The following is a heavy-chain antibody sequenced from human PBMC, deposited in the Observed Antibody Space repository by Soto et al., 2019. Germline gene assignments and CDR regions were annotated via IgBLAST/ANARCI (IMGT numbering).Heavy chain of an antibody. V-gene: IGHV4-4*02. J-gene: IGHJ5*02. Sequence: QVQLQESGPGLVKPSGTLSLTCVVSGGSITGTNWWSWVRQPPGKGLEWIGEISHSESTHYNPSLKSRVIIPLDKSKNQFSLNLSSVTAPDTAVYYCARDRRGGITIFGVVNWFDPWGQGTLVTVSS. CDR1: GGSITGTNW. D-gene: IGHD3-3*01. CDR3: ARDRRGGITIFGVVNWFDP. CDR2: ISHSEST.